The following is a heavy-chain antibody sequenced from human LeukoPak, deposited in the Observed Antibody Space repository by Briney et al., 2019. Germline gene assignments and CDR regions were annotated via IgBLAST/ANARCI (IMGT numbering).Heavy chain of an antibody. CDR3: ARVFDSGSQAYFYYMDV. CDR1: GGSVSDYY. Sequence: SETLSLTCTISGGSVSDYYWSWIRQSPGEGLEWIGYIYHTGSTSYSPSLKSRVTMSVDTSKNQFSLKVSSVTAADTAVYYCARVFDSGSQAYFYYMDVWGKGTTVTISS. J-gene: IGHJ6*03. CDR2: IYHTGST. D-gene: IGHD3-10*01. V-gene: IGHV4-59*02.